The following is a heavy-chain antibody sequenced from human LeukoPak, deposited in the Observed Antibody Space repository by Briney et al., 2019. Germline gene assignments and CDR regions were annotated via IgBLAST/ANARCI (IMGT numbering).Heavy chain of an antibody. CDR2: ISYDGSNK. D-gene: IGHD2-15*01. J-gene: IGHJ5*02. Sequence: PGTSLRLSCAASGFTFSSYGMHWVRQAPGKGLEWVAVISYDGSNKYYADSVKGRFTISRDNSKNTLYLQMNSLRAEDTAVYYCAKATYCSGGSCPLESWFDPWGQGTLVTVSS. CDR1: GFTFSSYG. CDR3: AKATYCSGGSCPLESWFDP. V-gene: IGHV3-30*18.